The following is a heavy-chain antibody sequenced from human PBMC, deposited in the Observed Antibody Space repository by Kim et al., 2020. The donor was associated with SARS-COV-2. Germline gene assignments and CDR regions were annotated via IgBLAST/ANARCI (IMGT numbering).Heavy chain of an antibody. Sequence: TNYNPSLKSRVTISVDTSKTQFSLKLSSVTAADTAVYYCARAVGDWFDPWGQGTLVTVSS. D-gene: IGHD1-26*01. J-gene: IGHJ5*02. CDR3: ARAVGDWFDP. V-gene: IGHV4-59*01. CDR2: T.